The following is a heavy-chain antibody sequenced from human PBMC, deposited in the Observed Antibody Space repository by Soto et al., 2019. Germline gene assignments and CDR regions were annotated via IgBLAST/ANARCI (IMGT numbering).Heavy chain of an antibody. Sequence: GGSLRLSCAASGFTFSSYGMSWVRQAPGKGLEWVAAISGSGGSTYYADSVKGRFTISRDNSKNTLYLQMNSVTAEDTAVYYCAKDTAGSSGWWFDYWGQGTLVTVSS. CDR1: GFTFSSYG. D-gene: IGHD6-13*01. V-gene: IGHV3-23*01. CDR2: ISGSGGST. CDR3: AKDTAGSSGWWFDY. J-gene: IGHJ4*02.